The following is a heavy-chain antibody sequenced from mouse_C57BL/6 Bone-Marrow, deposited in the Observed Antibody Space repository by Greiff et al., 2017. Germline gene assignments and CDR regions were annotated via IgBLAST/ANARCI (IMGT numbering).Heavy chain of an antibody. CDR3: ARGKGFAY. V-gene: IGHV1-52*01. J-gene: IGHJ3*01. Sequence: QVQLQQPGAELVRPGSSVKLSCKASGYTFISYWMHWVKQRPIHCLEWIGNIDPSASETHYIQKFKGKATLTGDKSSSTAYMQLSSLTSEDTAVYYCARGKGFAYWGQETLVTVSA. CDR2: IDPSASET. CDR1: GYTFISYW.